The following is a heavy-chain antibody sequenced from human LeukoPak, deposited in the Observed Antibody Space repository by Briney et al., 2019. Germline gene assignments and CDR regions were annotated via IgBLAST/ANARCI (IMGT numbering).Heavy chain of an antibody. J-gene: IGHJ5*02. V-gene: IGHV1-18*01. CDR1: RYTFTSYG. D-gene: IGHD2-15*01. CDR3: ARLLEEVVVVAATGSGGAHNWFDP. Sequence: ASVKVSCKASRYTFTSYGIGWVRQAPGQGLEWMGWSSAYNGNTNYAQKLQGRVTMTTDTSTSTAYMELRSLRSDDTAVYYCARLLEEVVVVAATGSGGAHNWFDPWGQGTLVTVSS. CDR2: SSAYNGNT.